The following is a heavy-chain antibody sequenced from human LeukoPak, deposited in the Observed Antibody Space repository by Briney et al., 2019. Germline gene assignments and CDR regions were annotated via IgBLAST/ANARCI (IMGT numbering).Heavy chain of an antibody. CDR1: GGTFSSYA. CDR2: IIPIFGTA. Sequence: SSVKVSCKASGGTFSSYAISWVRQAPGQGLEWMGGIIPIFGTANYAQKFQGRVTITADKSTSTAYMELSSLRSEDTAVYYCARGGGYCSGGSCYSYAFDIWGQGTMVTVSS. CDR3: ARGGGYCSGGSCYSYAFDI. J-gene: IGHJ3*02. D-gene: IGHD2-15*01. V-gene: IGHV1-69*06.